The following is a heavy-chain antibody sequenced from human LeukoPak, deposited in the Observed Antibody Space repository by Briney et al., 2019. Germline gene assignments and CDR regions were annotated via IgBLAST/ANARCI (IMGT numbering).Heavy chain of an antibody. Sequence: GGSLRLSCAASGFTFSSYWMHWVRQAPGKGLVWVSRINSDGSSTSYADSVKGRFTISRDNAKNTLYLQMNSLRAEDTAVYYCARGWEFSSGGSDYWGQGTLVTVSS. V-gene: IGHV3-74*01. J-gene: IGHJ4*02. CDR1: GFTFSSYW. CDR3: ARGWEFSSGGSDY. CDR2: INSDGSST. D-gene: IGHD3-16*02.